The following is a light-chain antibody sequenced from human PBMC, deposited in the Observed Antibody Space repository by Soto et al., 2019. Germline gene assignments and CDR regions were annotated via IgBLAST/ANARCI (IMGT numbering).Light chain of an antibody. CDR3: QQSYSTPPT. CDR2: AAS. J-gene: IGKJ1*01. V-gene: IGKV1-39*01. CDR1: QSISSY. Sequence: DIQMTQSPSSLSASVGDRVTITCRASQSISSYLNWYQQKPGKAPKPLIYAASNLQSGVPSRFGGSGSGTDFTLTISSLQPEDFATYYCQQSYSTPPTFGQGTKV.